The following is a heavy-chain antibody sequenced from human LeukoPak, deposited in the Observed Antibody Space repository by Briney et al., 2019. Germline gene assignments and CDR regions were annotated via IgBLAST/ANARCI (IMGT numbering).Heavy chain of an antibody. Sequence: GGSLRLSCAASGFTFSSYGMHWVRQAPGKGLEWVAVISYDGSNKYYADSVKGRFTISRDNSKNTLYLQMNSLRAEDTAVYYCAKDTCSGGSCYNFDYWGQGTLVTVSS. V-gene: IGHV3-30*18. CDR3: AKDTCSGGSCYNFDY. D-gene: IGHD2-15*01. CDR2: ISYDGSNK. J-gene: IGHJ4*02. CDR1: GFTFSSYG.